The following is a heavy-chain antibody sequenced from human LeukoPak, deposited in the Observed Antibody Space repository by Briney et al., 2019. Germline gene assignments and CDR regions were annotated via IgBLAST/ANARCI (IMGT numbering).Heavy chain of an antibody. Sequence: SETLSLTCSVTGGSFSNHFWSWVRQPAGKGLEWIGRIYPSGNTNYNPSLKSRVTLSVDTSKTQFYLSLSSVTAADTAVYYCAREDSGSYYNFYYFYMDVWGKGTTVTISS. D-gene: IGHD3-10*01. CDR2: IYPSGNT. V-gene: IGHV4-4*07. CDR3: AREDSGSYYNFYYFYMDV. J-gene: IGHJ6*03. CDR1: GGSFSNHF.